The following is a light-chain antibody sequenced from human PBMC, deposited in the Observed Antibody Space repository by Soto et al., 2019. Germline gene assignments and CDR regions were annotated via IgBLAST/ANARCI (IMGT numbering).Light chain of an antibody. Sequence: IVLPQSPATLSLSPGQRATLSCRASHSVSSSLAWYQQKPAQAPMLLTYDASNTATGIPARFSGSASGTAFTLTIHRLEPEDFAVYYCQQRSNWPLTFGRGTKVDIK. V-gene: IGKV3-11*01. J-gene: IGKJ4*01. CDR1: HSVSSS. CDR2: DAS. CDR3: QQRSNWPLT.